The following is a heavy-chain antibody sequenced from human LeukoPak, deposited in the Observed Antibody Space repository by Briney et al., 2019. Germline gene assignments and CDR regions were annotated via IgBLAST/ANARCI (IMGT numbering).Heavy chain of an antibody. V-gene: IGHV3-23*01. CDR2: ISGSGGST. CDR3: AKDRDAIVVVVAAGYMDV. D-gene: IGHD2-15*01. Sequence: GGSLRLSCAASGFTFSSYAMSWVRQAPGKGLEWVSAISGSGGSTYYADSVKGRFTISRDNSKNTLYLQMNSLRAEDTAVYYCAKDRDAIVVVVAAGYMDVWGKGTTVTVSS. CDR1: GFTFSSYA. J-gene: IGHJ6*03.